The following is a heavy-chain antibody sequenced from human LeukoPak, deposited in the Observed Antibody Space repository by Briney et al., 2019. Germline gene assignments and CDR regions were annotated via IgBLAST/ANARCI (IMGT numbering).Heavy chain of an antibody. D-gene: IGHD2-2*01. Sequence: ASVKVSCKSSGYTFTSYGIIWVRQAPGQGLEWMGWISAYNGNTNYAQKLQGRVTMTTDTSTSTAYMELRSLRSDDTAVYYCARGRCSSRSCYLFDYWGQGTLVTVSS. J-gene: IGHJ4*02. CDR1: GYTFTSYG. V-gene: IGHV1-18*01. CDR2: ISAYNGNT. CDR3: ARGRCSSRSCYLFDY.